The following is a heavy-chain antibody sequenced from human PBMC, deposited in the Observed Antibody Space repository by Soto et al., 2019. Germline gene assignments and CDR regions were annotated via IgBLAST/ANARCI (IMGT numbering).Heavy chain of an antibody. CDR3: ARDRTVRGDWFDP. V-gene: IGHV4-4*07. D-gene: IGHD3-10*01. CDR1: GGSISSYY. Sequence: SDTLTLTCTVSGGSISSYYWTWILQPAGKGLELIGRMSTSGTTNYNPSLKSRVSMSVDTSKNQFSLKLSSVTAADTAVYYCARDRTVRGDWFDPWGQGTLVTVSS. CDR2: MSTSGTT. J-gene: IGHJ5*02.